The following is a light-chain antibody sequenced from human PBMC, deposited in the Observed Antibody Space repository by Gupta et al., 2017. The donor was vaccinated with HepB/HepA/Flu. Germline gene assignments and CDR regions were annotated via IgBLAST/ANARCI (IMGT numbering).Light chain of an antibody. CDR1: GSNIGTSF. CDR3: AAWDTSLGGHVV. V-gene: IGLV1-47*01. Sequence: QSVLTQPPSASGTPGPRVNISCSGSGSNIGTSFVYWYQLLPGAAPKVLMYRNSQRPSGVPDRFSGSKSGTSASLGISGLRSEDEGDYYCAAWDTSLGGHVVFGGGTKVTVL. CDR2: RNS. J-gene: IGLJ2*01.